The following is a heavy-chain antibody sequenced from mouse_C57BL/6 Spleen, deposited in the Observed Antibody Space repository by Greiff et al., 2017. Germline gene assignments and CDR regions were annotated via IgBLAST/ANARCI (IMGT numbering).Heavy chain of an antibody. D-gene: IGHD2-4*01. J-gene: IGHJ4*01. Sequence: QVQLQQSGPELVKPGASVKISCKASGYAFSSSWMNWVKQRPGKGLEWIGRIYPGDGDTNYNGKFKGKATLTADKSSSTAYMQLSSLTSEDSAVYFCARYDYDESYAMDYWGQGTSVTVSS. CDR3: ARYDYDESYAMDY. CDR2: IYPGDGDT. CDR1: GYAFSSSW. V-gene: IGHV1-82*01.